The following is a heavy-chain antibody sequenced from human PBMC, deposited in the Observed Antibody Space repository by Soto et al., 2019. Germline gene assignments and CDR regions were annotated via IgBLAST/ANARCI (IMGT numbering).Heavy chain of an antibody. V-gene: IGHV4-30-4*01. D-gene: IGHD3-10*01. CDR3: ARDGVWFGDGVAYYYGMDV. CDR2: IYYSGST. Sequence: PSETLSLTCTVSGGSISSGDYYWSWIRQPPGKGLEWIGYIYYSGSTYYNPSLKSRVTISVATSKNQFSLKLSSVTAADTAVYYCARDGVWFGDGVAYYYGMDVWGQVTTVTVSS. CDR1: GGSISSGDYY. J-gene: IGHJ6*02.